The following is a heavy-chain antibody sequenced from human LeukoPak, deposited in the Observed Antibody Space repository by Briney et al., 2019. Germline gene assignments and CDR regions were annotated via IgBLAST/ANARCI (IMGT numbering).Heavy chain of an antibody. Sequence: GGSLRLSCAASGFGFSTSWMHWVRQAPGKGLVWVARINGDGSTTNYADSVKGRFTISRDNAKNTLYLQMNSLRAEDTAVYYCAPQQTYSPYNWFDPWGQGTLVTVSS. J-gene: IGHJ5*02. CDR1: GFGFSTSW. V-gene: IGHV3-74*01. D-gene: IGHD5-12*01. CDR2: INGDGSTT. CDR3: APQQTYSPYNWFDP.